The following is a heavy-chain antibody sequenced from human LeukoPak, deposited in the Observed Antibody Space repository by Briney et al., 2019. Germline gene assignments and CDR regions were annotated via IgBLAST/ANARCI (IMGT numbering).Heavy chain of an antibody. V-gene: IGHV1-69*13. D-gene: IGHD5-12*01. Sequence: SVKVSCKASGDTFSSHAISWVRQAPGQGLEWMGQIIPIFGTTKYAQKFQGRVTITADESTSTAYMELSSLRSEDTAVYYCARRVLRRGYSGYEGLNYWGQGTLVTVSS. CDR2: IIPIFGTT. CDR1: GDTFSSHA. CDR3: ARRVLRRGYSGYEGLNY. J-gene: IGHJ4*02.